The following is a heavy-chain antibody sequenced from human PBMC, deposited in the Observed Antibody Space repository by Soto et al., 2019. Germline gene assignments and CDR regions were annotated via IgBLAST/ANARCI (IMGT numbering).Heavy chain of an antibody. CDR2: IYYSGST. CDR3: ARDRLMATAGTARHYFGLDV. Sequence: SETLSLTCTVTGGSIRSGGYYWSWVRQSPRRGLEWIGNIYYSGSTYYNPSLKSRLTISVDTSKNQFSLNLSSVTAADTAVYYCARDRLMATAGTARHYFGLDVWGQGTTVTVSS. D-gene: IGHD5-18*01. CDR1: GGSIRSGGYY. V-gene: IGHV4-31*03. J-gene: IGHJ6*02.